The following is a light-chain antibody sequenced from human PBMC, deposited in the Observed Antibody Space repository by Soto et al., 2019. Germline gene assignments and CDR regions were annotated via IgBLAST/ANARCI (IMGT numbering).Light chain of an antibody. J-gene: IGKJ2*01. CDR2: GSS. CDR3: LQYGSSPPYT. V-gene: IGKV3-20*01. Sequence: EVVLTQSPGTLSLSPGERATLSCRASQSVSNKYFAWYQQKPGQAPRLLIFGSSDRATGIPDRFSGSGSGTDFTLTISRLEPEDFAVYYCLQYGSSPPYTFGQGTKLEIK. CDR1: QSVSNKY.